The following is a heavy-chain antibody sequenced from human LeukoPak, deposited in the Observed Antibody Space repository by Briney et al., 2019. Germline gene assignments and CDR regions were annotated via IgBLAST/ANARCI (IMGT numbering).Heavy chain of an antibody. Sequence: GGSLRLSGAASGLTFSSYWMHGARQAPGRGLVWVSRINSDGSSTSYADSVKGRFTISRDNAKNTLYLQMNSLRAEDTAVYYCARVRRDAFDIWGQGTMVTVSS. CDR2: INSDGSST. CDR3: ARVRRDAFDI. V-gene: IGHV3-74*01. J-gene: IGHJ3*02. CDR1: GLTFSSYW.